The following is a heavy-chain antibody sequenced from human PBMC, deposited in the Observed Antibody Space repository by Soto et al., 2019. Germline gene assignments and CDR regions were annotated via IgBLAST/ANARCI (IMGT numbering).Heavy chain of an antibody. CDR2: ISYDGSNN. Sequence: QVQLVESGGGVVQPGRSLRLSCAASGFTFSSYGMHWVRQAPGKGLEWVAVISYDGSNNYYADSVKGRFTISRDNSKNTLYLQMNSLRAEDTAVYYCVKGLWFGELPFDAFDIWGQGTMITVSS. CDR3: VKGLWFGELPFDAFDI. V-gene: IGHV3-30*18. J-gene: IGHJ3*02. D-gene: IGHD3-10*01. CDR1: GFTFSSYG.